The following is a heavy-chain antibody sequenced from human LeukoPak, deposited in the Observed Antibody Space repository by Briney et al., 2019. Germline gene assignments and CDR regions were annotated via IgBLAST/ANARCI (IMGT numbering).Heavy chain of an antibody. CDR2: IYYSGST. Sequence: SGTLSLSCTVSGGSISSSSYYWGWIRQPPGKGLEWIGSIYYSGSTYYNPSLKSRVTISVDTSKNQFSLKLSSVTAADTAVYYCARRKGSAFDIWGQGTMVTVSS. J-gene: IGHJ3*02. CDR1: GGSISSSSYY. CDR3: ARRKGSAFDI. V-gene: IGHV4-39*01.